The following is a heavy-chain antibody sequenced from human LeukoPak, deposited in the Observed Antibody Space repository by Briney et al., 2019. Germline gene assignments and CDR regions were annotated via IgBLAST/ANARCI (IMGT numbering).Heavy chain of an antibody. Sequence: SETLSLTCAVYGGSFSGYYWSWIRQPPGKGLEWIGEINRSGSTNYNPSLKSRVTISVDTSKNQFSLKLSSVTAADTAVYYCARDSYYGSGSYSWFDPWGQGTLVTVSS. CDR2: INRSGST. D-gene: IGHD3-10*01. J-gene: IGHJ5*02. CDR1: GGSFSGYY. CDR3: ARDSYYGSGSYSWFDP. V-gene: IGHV4-34*01.